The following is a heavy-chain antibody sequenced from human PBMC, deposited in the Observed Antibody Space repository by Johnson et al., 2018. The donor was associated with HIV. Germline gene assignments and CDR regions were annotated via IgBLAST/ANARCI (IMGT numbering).Heavy chain of an antibody. V-gene: IGHV3-30-3*01. D-gene: IGHD6-13*01. CDR1: GFTFSSYA. CDR3: ARDGGSRWYGGGAFDI. CDR2: ISYDGSNK. Sequence: QVQLVESGEGVVQPGRSLRLSCAASGFTFSSYAMHWVRQAPGKGLEWVAVISYDGSNKYYADSVKGRFTISRDNSKHTLYLQMKRLGAEDTDVSYCARDGGSRWYGGGAFDIWGQGTTVTVSS. J-gene: IGHJ3*02.